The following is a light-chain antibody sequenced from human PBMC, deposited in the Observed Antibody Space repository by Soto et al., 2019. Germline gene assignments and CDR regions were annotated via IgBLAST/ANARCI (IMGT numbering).Light chain of an antibody. CDR2: GAS. Sequence: EIVLTQSPGTLSLSPGERATLSCRASQSVSSSYLAWYQQKPGQAPRLLIYGASSRATGIPDRFSGSASGTDFTLTISRLEPEDFAVYYCQQYGAPPLTFGPGTKVD. CDR1: QSVSSSY. CDR3: QQYGAPPLT. J-gene: IGKJ3*01. V-gene: IGKV3-20*01.